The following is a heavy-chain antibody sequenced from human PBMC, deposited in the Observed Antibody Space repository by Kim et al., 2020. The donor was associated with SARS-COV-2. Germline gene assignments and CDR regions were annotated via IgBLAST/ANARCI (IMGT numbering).Heavy chain of an antibody. V-gene: IGHV4-4*07. CDR3: ARDGLPIAAFHYGMDV. CDR1: GGSISSYY. D-gene: IGHD6-13*01. J-gene: IGHJ6*02. CDR2: IYTSGST. Sequence: SETLSLTCTVSGGSISSYYWSWIRQPAGKGLEWIGRIYTSGSTNYNPSLKSRVTMSVDTSKNQFSLKLSSVTAADTAVYYCARDGLPIAAFHYGMDVWGQGTTVTVSS.